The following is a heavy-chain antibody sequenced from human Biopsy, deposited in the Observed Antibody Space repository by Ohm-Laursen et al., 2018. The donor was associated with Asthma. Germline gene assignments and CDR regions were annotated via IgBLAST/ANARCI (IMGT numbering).Heavy chain of an antibody. CDR3: ARVVSYGDIYFGIDV. CDR2: VFWSGST. D-gene: IGHD4-17*01. CDR1: GGYTGSSDHH. J-gene: IGHJ6*02. Sequence: SQTLSLTCRVSGGYTGSSDHHWAWIRQAPRKGLEWIGFVFWSGSTHYSRSLERRVSISIDTATNEFSMKLWSVTPADTAVYFCARVVSYGDIYFGIDVRGPGTTVSVS. V-gene: IGHV4-30-4*01.